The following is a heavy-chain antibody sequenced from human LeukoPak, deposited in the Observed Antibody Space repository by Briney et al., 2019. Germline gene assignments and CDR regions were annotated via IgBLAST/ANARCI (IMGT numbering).Heavy chain of an antibody. V-gene: IGHV3-23*01. Sequence: PGGSLRLSCAASGFTFSSYAMSRVRQAPGKGLEWVSAISGSGGSTYYADSVKGRFTISRDNSKNTLYLQMNSLRAGDTAVYYCAKTYYYDSSGYPDAFDIWGQGTMVTVSS. D-gene: IGHD3-22*01. J-gene: IGHJ3*02. CDR3: AKTYYYDSSGYPDAFDI. CDR2: ISGSGGST. CDR1: GFTFSSYA.